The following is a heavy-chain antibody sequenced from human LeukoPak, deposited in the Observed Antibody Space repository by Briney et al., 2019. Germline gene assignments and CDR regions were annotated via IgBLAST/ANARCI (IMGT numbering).Heavy chain of an antibody. CDR2: IYHSGST. V-gene: IGHV4-38-2*01. D-gene: IGHD3-3*01. CDR1: GYSISSGYS. Sequence: SETLSLTCAVSGYSISSGYSGGWIRQPPGKGLEWIGSIYHSGSTYYNPSLKSRVTISVDTSKNQFSLKLSSVPAADTAVYYCARCLSVIFGVDHEAFHLRDQGTMVTVSS. CDR3: ARCLSVIFGVDHEAFHL. J-gene: IGHJ3*01.